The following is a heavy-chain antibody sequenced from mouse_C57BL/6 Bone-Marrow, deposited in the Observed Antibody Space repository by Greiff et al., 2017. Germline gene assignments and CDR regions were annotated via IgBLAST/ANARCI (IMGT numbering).Heavy chain of an antibody. V-gene: IGHV14-4*01. D-gene: IGHD2-4*01. CDR2: IDPENGDT. Sequence: EVKLMESGAELVRPGASVKLSCTASGFNIKDDYMHWVKQRPEQGLEWIGGIDPENGDTEYASKFQGKATITADTSSNTAYLQLSSLTSEDTAVYYCTTGDYDYWGQGTTLTVSS. CDR3: TTGDYDY. J-gene: IGHJ2*01. CDR1: GFNIKDDY.